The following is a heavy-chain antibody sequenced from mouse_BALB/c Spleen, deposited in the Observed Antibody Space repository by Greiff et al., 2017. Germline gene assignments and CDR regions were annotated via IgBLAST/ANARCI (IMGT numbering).Heavy chain of an antibody. CDR2: ISDGGSYT. CDR1: GFTFSDYY. CDR3: ARDDLTHWYFDV. V-gene: IGHV5-4*02. J-gene: IGHJ1*01. Sequence: EVQVVESGGGLVKPGGSLKLSCAASGFTFSDYYMYWVRQTPEKRLEWVATISDGGSYTYYPDSVKGRFTISRDNAKNNLYLQMSSLKSEDTAMYYCARDDLTHWYFDVWGAGTTVTVSS.